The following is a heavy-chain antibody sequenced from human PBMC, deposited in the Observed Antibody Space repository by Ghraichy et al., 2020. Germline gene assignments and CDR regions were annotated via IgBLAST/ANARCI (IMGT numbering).Heavy chain of an antibody. D-gene: IGHD6-13*01. J-gene: IGHJ4*02. V-gene: IGHV3-23*01. CDR1: GFTFINYG. CDR2: ITGSGTNT. Sequence: LTCAASGFTFINYGMTWVRQAPGKGLEWVSTITGSGTNTYYADSVKGRFTISRDNSKNTLNLQMNSLRAEDTAIYYCARLRGPKIPAAEDFWGQGTLVTVSS. CDR3: ARLRGPKIPAAEDF.